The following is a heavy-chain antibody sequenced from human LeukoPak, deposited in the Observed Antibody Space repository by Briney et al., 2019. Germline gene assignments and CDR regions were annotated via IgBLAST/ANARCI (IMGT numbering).Heavy chain of an antibody. J-gene: IGHJ4*02. CDR1: GFTFSSYS. D-gene: IGHD3-22*01. CDR3: ARGYYDSSGWGYYFDY. V-gene: IGHV3-48*01. Sequence: GGSLRLSCAASGFTFSSYSMNWVRQAPGKGLEWVSYISSSSSTIYCADSVKGRFTISRDNAKNSLYLQMNSLRAEDTAVYYCARGYYDSSGWGYYFDYWGQGTLVTVSS. CDR2: ISSSSSTI.